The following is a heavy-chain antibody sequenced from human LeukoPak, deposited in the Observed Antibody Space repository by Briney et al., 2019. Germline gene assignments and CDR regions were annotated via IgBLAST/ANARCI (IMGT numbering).Heavy chain of an antibody. CDR1: GYTVSSNY. D-gene: IGHD2-15*01. Sequence: GVSLTLSCAVSGYTVSSNYMSWVRQAPGKGLEWVSVVYSGGSTYYADSVKGRLTTSRNNSKIKLYLQMTTLRAEDTAVYYWARDAGQGYYFDDWGQGTLVTVSS. CDR3: ARDAGQGYYFDD. J-gene: IGHJ4*02. CDR2: VYSGGST. V-gene: IGHV3-66*01.